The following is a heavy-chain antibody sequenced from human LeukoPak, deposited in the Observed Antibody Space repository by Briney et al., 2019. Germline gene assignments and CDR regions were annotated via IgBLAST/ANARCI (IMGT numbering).Heavy chain of an antibody. Sequence: GGSLRLSCAASRPIFSTYTMHWVRQAPGKGLEWVAVISYDGSNKYYADSVKGRFTISRDNSKSTLFLQMNSPSAEDTAVYYCARGIAATNYMDVWGKGTTVTVSS. CDR1: RPIFSTYT. CDR3: ARGIAATNYMDV. D-gene: IGHD6-13*01. J-gene: IGHJ6*03. V-gene: IGHV3-30-3*01. CDR2: ISYDGSNK.